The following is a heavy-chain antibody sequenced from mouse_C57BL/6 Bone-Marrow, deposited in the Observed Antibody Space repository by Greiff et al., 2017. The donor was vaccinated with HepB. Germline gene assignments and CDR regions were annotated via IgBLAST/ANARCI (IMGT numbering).Heavy chain of an antibody. D-gene: IGHD4-1*01. CDR1: GYTFTSYW. V-gene: IGHV1-69*01. Sequence: VQLQQPGAELVMPGASVKLSCKASGYTFTSYWMHWVKQRPGQGLEWIGKIDPSDSYTNYNQKFKGKSTLTVDKSSSTAYMQLSSLTSEDSAVYYCARSILGRGYFDYWGQGTTLTVSS. CDR3: ARSILGRGYFDY. J-gene: IGHJ2*01. CDR2: IDPSDSYT.